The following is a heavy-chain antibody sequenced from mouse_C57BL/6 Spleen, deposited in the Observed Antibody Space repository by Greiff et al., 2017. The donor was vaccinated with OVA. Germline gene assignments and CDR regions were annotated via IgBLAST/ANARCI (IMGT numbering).Heavy chain of an antibody. Sequence: VQLQQPGAELVKPGASVKLSCKASGYTFTSYWMQWVKQRPGQGLEWIGDIYPSDSYTNYNQKFKGKATLTVDTSSSTAYMQLSSLTSEDSAVYYCAVLTTLFDYWGQGTTLTVSS. CDR3: AVLTTLFDY. D-gene: IGHD1-1*01. J-gene: IGHJ2*01. V-gene: IGHV1-50*01. CDR2: IYPSDSYT. CDR1: GYTFTSYW.